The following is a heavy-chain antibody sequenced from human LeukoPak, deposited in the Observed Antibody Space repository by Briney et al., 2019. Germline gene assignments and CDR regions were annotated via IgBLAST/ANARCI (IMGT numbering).Heavy chain of an antibody. Sequence: GSLRLSCAASGFTFSSYWMSWVRQAPGKGLEWVANIKQDGSEKYYVDSVKGRFTISRDNAKNSLYLQMNSLRAEDTAVYYCAREPGGSICSSTSCYLAAADYWGQGTLVTVSS. J-gene: IGHJ4*02. V-gene: IGHV3-7*01. CDR1: GFTFSSYW. CDR3: AREPGGSICSSTSCYLAAADY. D-gene: IGHD2-2*01. CDR2: IKQDGSEK.